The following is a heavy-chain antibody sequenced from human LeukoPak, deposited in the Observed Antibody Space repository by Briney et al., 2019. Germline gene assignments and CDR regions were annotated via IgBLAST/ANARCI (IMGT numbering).Heavy chain of an antibody. CDR1: GGTFSSYA. V-gene: IGHV1-69*05. J-gene: IGHJ4*02. Sequence: SVKVSCKASGGTFSSYAISWVRQAPGQGLEWMGRIIPIFGTANYAQKFQGRVTITTDESTSTAHMELSSLRSEDTAVYYCARDRPYSSSWYYWGQGTPVTVSS. D-gene: IGHD6-13*01. CDR2: IIPIFGTA. CDR3: ARDRPYSSSWYY.